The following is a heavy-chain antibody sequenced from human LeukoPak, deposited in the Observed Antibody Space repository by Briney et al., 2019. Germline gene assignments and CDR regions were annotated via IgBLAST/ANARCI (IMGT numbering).Heavy chain of an antibody. CDR2: INNDGTTT. V-gene: IGHV3-74*03. D-gene: IGHD2-21*01. Sequence: GGSLRLSCAASGFTFSSYAMSWVRQVPGKGLVWVSHINNDGTTTAYADSVKGRFTVSRDNAKSTLYLQMNSLRAEDTAVYFCTKSLVGGDNFWGQGALVTVSS. CDR3: TKSLVGGDNF. CDR1: GFTFSSYA. J-gene: IGHJ4*02.